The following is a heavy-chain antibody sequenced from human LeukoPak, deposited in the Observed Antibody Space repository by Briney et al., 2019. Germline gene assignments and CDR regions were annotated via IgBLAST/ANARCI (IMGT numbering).Heavy chain of an antibody. CDR2: INPSGGST. J-gene: IGHJ4*02. CDR1: GYTFTSYY. D-gene: IGHD2-21*02. CDR3: ARQYCGGDCYRNPYFDY. V-gene: IGHV1-46*01. Sequence: ASVKVSCKASGYTFTSYYMHWVRQAPGQGLEWMGIINPSGGSTSYAQKFQGRVTMTRDTSTSTVYMELSSLRSEDMAVYYCARQYCGGDCYRNPYFDYWGQGTLVTVSS.